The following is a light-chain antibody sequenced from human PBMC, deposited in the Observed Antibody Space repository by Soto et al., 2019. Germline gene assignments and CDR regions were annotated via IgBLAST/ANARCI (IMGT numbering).Light chain of an antibody. J-gene: IGKJ1*01. Sequence: EMVVAQAGGTLSLYPGERATLSCRASQSASSSYLAWYQQKPGQAPRLLIYGASSRATGIPDRFSGSGSGTDFTLTISRLEPEDFAVYYCQQYGSSPWTFGQGTKVDIK. CDR1: QSASSSY. CDR3: QQYGSSPWT. CDR2: GAS. V-gene: IGKV3-20*01.